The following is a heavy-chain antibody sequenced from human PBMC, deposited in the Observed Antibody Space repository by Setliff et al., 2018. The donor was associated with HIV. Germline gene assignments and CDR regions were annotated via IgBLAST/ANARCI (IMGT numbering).Heavy chain of an antibody. CDR3: ARDLWSSSLV. CDR2: INSDGSTT. CDR1: GFIFSNYW. Sequence: GGSLRLSCAASGFIFSNYWMYWVRQAPGKGLVWVSRINSDGSTTNYADSVKGRFTISRDNAKNTLYLQMNSLRAEDTAVYYCARDLWSSSLVWGQGSLVTVLL. D-gene: IGHD6-6*01. J-gene: IGHJ4*02. V-gene: IGHV3-74*01.